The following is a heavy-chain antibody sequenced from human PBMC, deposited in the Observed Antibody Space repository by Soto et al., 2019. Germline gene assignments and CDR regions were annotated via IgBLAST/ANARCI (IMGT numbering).Heavy chain of an antibody. D-gene: IGHD3-9*01. J-gene: IGHJ6*01. CDR1: GYTFTSYG. Sequence: APVKVSCKASGYTFTSYGISWVRQAPGQELEWMGWISAYNGNTNYAPKLQGRVTMTTDSSTSTAYMELRSLRSADTAVYYCGRAMTGLGYYCLGTDVWGGVTRVTVSS. V-gene: IGHV1-18*01. CDR3: GRAMTGLGYYCLGTDV. CDR2: ISAYNGNT.